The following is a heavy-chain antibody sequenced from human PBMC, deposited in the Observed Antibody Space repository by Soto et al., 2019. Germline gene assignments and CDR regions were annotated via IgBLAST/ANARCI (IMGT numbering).Heavy chain of an antibody. V-gene: IGHV1-69*05. CDR1: GGPFSSYA. Sequence: SVKVSCTASGGPFSSYAISWARPAPVQGLEWMGGIIPIFGTANYAQKFQGRVPMTRDTSTSTVYMELSSLRSEDTAVYYCAREDYYYDSSGYLAGLGMDVWGQGTTVTVSS. D-gene: IGHD3-22*01. CDR3: AREDYYYDSSGYLAGLGMDV. CDR2: IIPIFGTA. J-gene: IGHJ6*02.